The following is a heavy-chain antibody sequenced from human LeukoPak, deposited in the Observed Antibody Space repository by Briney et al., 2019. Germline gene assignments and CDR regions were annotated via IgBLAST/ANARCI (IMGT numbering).Heavy chain of an antibody. J-gene: IGHJ4*02. V-gene: IGHV3-74*01. D-gene: IGHD6-19*01. Sequence: GGSLRLSCEASGFTFNGHWMHWVRQAPGKGLVWVSLINGDGSTISYADSVKGRFTISRDNAKNRLYLQMNSLGAEDTAVYYCARRGIISGWYWAYYFDYWGQGTLVTVSS. CDR3: ARRGIISGWYWAYYFDY. CDR1: GFTFNGHW. CDR2: INGDGSTI.